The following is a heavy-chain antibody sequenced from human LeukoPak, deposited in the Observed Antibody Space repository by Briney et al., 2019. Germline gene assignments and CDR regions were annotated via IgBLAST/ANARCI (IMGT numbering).Heavy chain of an antibody. V-gene: IGHV1-69*13. Sequence: ASVKVSCEASGGTFSSYAISWVRQAPGQGLEWMGGIIPIFGTANYAQKFQGRVTITADESTSTAYMELSSLRSEDTAVYYCARADGYGNYYFDYWGQGTLVTVSS. CDR1: GGTFSSYA. CDR2: IIPIFGTA. D-gene: IGHD5-24*01. CDR3: ARADGYGNYYFDY. J-gene: IGHJ4*02.